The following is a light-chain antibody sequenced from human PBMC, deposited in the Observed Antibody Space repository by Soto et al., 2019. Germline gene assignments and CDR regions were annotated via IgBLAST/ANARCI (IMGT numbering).Light chain of an antibody. V-gene: IGKV3-20*01. J-gene: IGKJ5*01. CDR3: QQYVISVT. CDR1: QSISGNY. Sequence: EIVLTQSPGTLSLSRGEVATLSCRASQSISGNYLAWYQQKPGQAPRLLIYGASNRATGIPERFSGSGSGTDFTLTISRLEPQDSAIYYCQQYVISVTFGQGTRLEIK. CDR2: GAS.